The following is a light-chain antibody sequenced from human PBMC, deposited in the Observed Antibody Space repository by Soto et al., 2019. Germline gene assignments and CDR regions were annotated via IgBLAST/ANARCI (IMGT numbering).Light chain of an antibody. Sequence: EIVLTHSPATLSLSPGERATLSCRASQSVSSYLAWYQQKPGQAPRLLIYDASSRATGIPAMFSGSGSGTDFTLTISSLEPEDFAVYYCQQRSNWLTFGGGTKVEIK. CDR1: QSVSSY. J-gene: IGKJ4*01. CDR3: QQRSNWLT. V-gene: IGKV3-11*01. CDR2: DAS.